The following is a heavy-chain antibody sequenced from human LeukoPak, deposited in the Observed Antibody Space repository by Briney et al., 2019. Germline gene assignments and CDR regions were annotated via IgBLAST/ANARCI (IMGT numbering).Heavy chain of an antibody. J-gene: IGHJ5*02. V-gene: IGHV1-18*01. D-gene: IGHD5-18*01. CDR2: ISAYNGNT. CDR3: ARESSYGSNWFDP. Sequence: GASVKVSCKASGYTFTSYGIIWVRQAPGQGLEWMGWISAYNGNTNYAQKLPGRVTMTTDTSTSTAYMELRSLRSDDTAAYYCARESSYGSNWFDPWGQGTLVTVSS. CDR1: GYTFTSYG.